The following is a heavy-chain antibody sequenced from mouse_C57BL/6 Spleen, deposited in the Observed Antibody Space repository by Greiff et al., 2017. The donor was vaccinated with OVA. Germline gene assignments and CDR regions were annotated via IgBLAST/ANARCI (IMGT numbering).Heavy chain of an antibody. CDR2: IYPRSGNT. CDR3: ARSEAQRYYFDY. Sequence: QVQLQQSGAELARPGASVKLSCKASGYTFTSYGISWVKQRTGQGLEWIGEIYPRSGNTYYNEKFKGKATLTADKSSSTAYMELRSLTSEDSAVYFCARSEAQRYYFDYWGQGTTLTVSS. CDR1: GYTFTSYG. J-gene: IGHJ2*01. D-gene: IGHD3-2*02. V-gene: IGHV1-81*01.